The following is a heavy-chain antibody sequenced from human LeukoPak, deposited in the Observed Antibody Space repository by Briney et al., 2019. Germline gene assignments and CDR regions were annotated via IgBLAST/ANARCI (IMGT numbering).Heavy chain of an antibody. D-gene: IGHD5-18*01. CDR1: GFTFSGYA. Sequence: GGSLRHSCAASGFTFSGYAMSWVRQAPGKGLEWVSSISGSGASTYYADSVKGRLTISRDNSENTLYLQMNSLRAEDTAVYFCARATAMVTRYFDYWGQGTLVTVSS. CDR2: ISGSGAST. CDR3: ARATAMVTRYFDY. J-gene: IGHJ4*02. V-gene: IGHV3-23*01.